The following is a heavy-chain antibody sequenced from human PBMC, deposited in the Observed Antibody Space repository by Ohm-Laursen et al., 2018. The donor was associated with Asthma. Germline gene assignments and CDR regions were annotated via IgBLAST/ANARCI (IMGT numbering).Heavy chain of an antibody. Sequence: SLRLSCAASGFNFSDSAMHWVRQAPGKGLDWVAIMSYDGNIKYHADSVKGRFTISRDNSKNTLFLQMNSLRSEDTAVYYCARVWYPYRSGGSCYSGLDPWGQGTLVTVSS. CDR2: MSYDGNIK. CDR3: ARVWYPYRSGGSCYSGLDP. D-gene: IGHD2-15*01. V-gene: IGHV3-30-3*01. CDR1: GFNFSDSA. J-gene: IGHJ5*02.